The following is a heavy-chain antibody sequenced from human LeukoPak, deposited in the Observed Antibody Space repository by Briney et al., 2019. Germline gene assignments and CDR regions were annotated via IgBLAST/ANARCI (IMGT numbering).Heavy chain of an antibody. CDR2: ISSSSIYI. J-gene: IGHJ6*03. CDR1: GFTFSSYS. V-gene: IGHV3-21*01. CDR3: ARGLSTYCYYMDV. Sequence: GGSLRLSCAASGFTFSSYSMNWVRQAPGKGLEWVSSISSSSIYIYYADSVKGRFTISRDNAKNSLYLHMNSLRAEDTAVYYCARGLSTYCYYMDVWGKGTTVTVSS. D-gene: IGHD3-16*01.